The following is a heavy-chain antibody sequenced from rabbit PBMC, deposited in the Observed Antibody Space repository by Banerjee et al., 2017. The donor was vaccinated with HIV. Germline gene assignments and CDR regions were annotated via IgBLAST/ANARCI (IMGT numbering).Heavy chain of an antibody. D-gene: IGHD6-1*01. V-gene: IGHV1S40*01. Sequence: QSLEESGGDLVKPGASLTLTCTASGFSFSSSYYMCWVRQAPGKGLEWIACIYAGSSGSTYYASWAKGRFTISKTSSTTVTLQMTSLTAADTATYFCARLSYGYAGYAYAIPFNYFNLWGPGTLVTVS. CDR1: GFSFSSSYY. J-gene: IGHJ4*01. CDR2: IYAGSSGST. CDR3: ARLSYGYAGYAYAIPFNYFNL.